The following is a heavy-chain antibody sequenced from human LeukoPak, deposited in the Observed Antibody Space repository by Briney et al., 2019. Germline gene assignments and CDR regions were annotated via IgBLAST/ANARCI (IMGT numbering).Heavy chain of an antibody. CDR3: ARDGSGSFDY. CDR1: GYTFSDYY. D-gene: IGHD3-10*01. CDR2: ISNSGSTM. J-gene: IGHJ4*02. V-gene: IGHV3-11*04. Sequence: GGSLRLSCAASGYTFSDYYMSWIRQAPGKGLEWISSISNSGSTMSYADSVKGRFTISRDNARNSLYLQMNSLRAEDTAVYYCARDGSGSFDYWGQGTLVTVSS.